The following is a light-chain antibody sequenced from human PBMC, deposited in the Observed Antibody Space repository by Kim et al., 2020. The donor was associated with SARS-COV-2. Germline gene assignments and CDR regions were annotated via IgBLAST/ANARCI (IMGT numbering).Light chain of an antibody. Sequence: ALGQTVRITCQGDSLRSYYASWYQQRPGQAPVLVIYGKNNRPSGIPDRFSGSGSGNTASLTITGAQAEDEADYYCNSRDSSGNRDVFGTGTKVTVL. CDR1: SLRSYY. J-gene: IGLJ1*01. V-gene: IGLV3-19*01. CDR3: NSRDSSGNRDV. CDR2: GKN.